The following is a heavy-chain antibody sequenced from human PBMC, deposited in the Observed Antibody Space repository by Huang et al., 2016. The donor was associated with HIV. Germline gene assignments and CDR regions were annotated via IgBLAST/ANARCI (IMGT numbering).Heavy chain of an antibody. Sequence: QLQLQESGPGQVKPSETLSLTCTVSGDFISSTNYYWGWIRPSPGKGLEWVGSVYRSESTNYNPSLKSRVTVTVDTSRNKCSLRLNSVTAADTAAYYCASQHIGAAATWFWGRGTQVAVSS. CDR2: VYRSEST. V-gene: IGHV4-39*01. J-gene: IGHJ4*02. CDR1: GDFISSTNYY. CDR3: ASQHIGAAATWF. D-gene: IGHD6-13*01.